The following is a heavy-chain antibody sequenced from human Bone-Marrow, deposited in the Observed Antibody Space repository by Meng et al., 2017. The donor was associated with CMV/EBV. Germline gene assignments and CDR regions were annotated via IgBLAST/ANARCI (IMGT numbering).Heavy chain of an antibody. D-gene: IGHD2-2*01. V-gene: IGHV1-18*01. Sequence: ASVKVSCKASGYTFTSYGISWVRQAPGQGLEWMGWISAYNGNTNYAQKLQGRVTMTTDTSTSTAYMELRSLRSDDTAVYYCARDAIVVVPAAITDYYYYYGMDVWGQGTTVTVS. J-gene: IGHJ6*02. CDR3: ARDAIVVVPAAITDYYYYYGMDV. CDR2: ISAYNGNT. CDR1: GYTFTSYG.